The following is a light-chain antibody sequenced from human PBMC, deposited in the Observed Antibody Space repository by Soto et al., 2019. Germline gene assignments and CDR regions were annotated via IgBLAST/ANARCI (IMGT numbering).Light chain of an antibody. CDR2: KVS. V-gene: IGKV2-30*01. Sequence: DVVMTQSPLSLPVTLGQPASISCRSSQSLLYRDGNTYLNWFQQRPGQSPRRLICKVSNRDSGVTDRFSGSGSGTDFTLKISRVEAEDVGVYYCMQGTHWPWTFGQGTKVEIK. CDR3: MQGTHWPWT. CDR1: QSLLYRDGNTY. J-gene: IGKJ1*01.